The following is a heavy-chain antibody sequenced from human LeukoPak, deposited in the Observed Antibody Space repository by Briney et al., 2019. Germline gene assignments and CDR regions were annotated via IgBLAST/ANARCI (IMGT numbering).Heavy chain of an antibody. CDR1: GFTFTTYG. CDR3: ARDPGGTYDS. V-gene: IGHV3-48*02. CDR2: ISSGSSSI. J-gene: IGHJ5*01. Sequence: PGGSLRLSCAASGFTFTTYGMDWVRQAPGKGLEWISHISSGSSSILYADSVKDRFTISRDNAKNSLYLQMNSLRDEDTAVYYCARDPGGTYDSWGQGTLVTVSS. D-gene: IGHD1-26*01.